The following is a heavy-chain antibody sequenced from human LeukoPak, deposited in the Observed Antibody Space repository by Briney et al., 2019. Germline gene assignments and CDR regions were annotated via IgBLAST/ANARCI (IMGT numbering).Heavy chain of an antibody. J-gene: IGHJ4*02. Sequence: SETLSLTCTVSGGSISSYYWSWIRQPAGKGLEWLGRIYTSGSTNYNPSLKSRVTMSVDTSKNQFSLKLSSVTAADTAVYYCARGDCSSTSCLFDYWGQGTLVTVSS. CDR2: IYTSGST. CDR3: ARGDCSSTSCLFDY. V-gene: IGHV4-4*07. D-gene: IGHD2-2*01. CDR1: GGSISSYY.